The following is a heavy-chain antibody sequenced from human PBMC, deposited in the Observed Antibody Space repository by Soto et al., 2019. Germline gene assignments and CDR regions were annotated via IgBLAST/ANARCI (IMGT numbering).Heavy chain of an antibody. V-gene: IGHV3-64D*08. J-gene: IGHJ3*02. CDR1: GFTFSSYA. D-gene: IGHD2-21*02. CDR2: ISSNGGST. CDR3: VKSYDDIVVVTAMHGGADAFDI. Sequence: GGSLRLSCSASGFTFSSYAMHWVRQAPGKGLEYVSAISSNGGSTYYADSVKGRFTISRDNSKNTLYLQMSSLRAEDTAVYYCVKSYDDIVVVTAMHGGADAFDIWGQGTMVTVSS.